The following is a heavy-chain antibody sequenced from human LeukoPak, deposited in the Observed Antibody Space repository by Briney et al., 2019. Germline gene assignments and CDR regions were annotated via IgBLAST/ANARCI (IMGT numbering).Heavy chain of an antibody. CDR1: GFTFEDHA. V-gene: IGHV3-20*04. Sequence: GGSLRLSCAASGFTFEDHAMNWVRQVPGKGLEWVSGINGNGGSTGYADSVKGRFTISRDNAKNSVYLQMNSLRAEDTAVYYCARDRYSGFVVLPAAFDYWGQGTLVTVSS. CDR3: ARDRYSGFVVLPAAFDY. J-gene: IGHJ4*02. D-gene: IGHD2-2*01. CDR2: INGNGGST.